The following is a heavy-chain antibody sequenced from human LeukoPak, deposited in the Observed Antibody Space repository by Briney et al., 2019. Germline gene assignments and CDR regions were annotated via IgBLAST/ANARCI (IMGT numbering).Heavy chain of an antibody. V-gene: IGHV1-69*05. CDR3: ARSTSHCSSTSCYGFWFDP. D-gene: IGHD2-2*01. CDR2: IIPIFGTA. Sequence: GSSVKDSCKASGGTFSSYAISWVRQAPGQGLEWMGGIIPIFGTANYAQKFQGRVTITTDESTSTAYMELSSLRSEDTAVYYCARSTSHCSSTSCYGFWFDPWGQGTLVTVSS. J-gene: IGHJ5*02. CDR1: GGTFSSYA.